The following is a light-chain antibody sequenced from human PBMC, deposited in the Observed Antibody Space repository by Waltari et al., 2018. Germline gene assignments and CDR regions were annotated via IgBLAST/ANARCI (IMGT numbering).Light chain of an antibody. CDR1: HSNIGIHY. CDR3: GTWDSSLSDGRL. CDR2: ENN. V-gene: IGLV1-51*02. Sequence: SVLTQPPSVSAAPGQRVTISCSGSHSNIGIHYVSWYQQFPGAAPKLLIYENNRRPPGCPDRVSGSKSDTSATLDISGLQTGDEAHYYCGTWDSSLSDGRLFGGGTKLTVL. J-gene: IGLJ3*02.